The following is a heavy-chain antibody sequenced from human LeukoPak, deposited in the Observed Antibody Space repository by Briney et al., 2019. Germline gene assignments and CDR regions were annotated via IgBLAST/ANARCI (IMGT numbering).Heavy chain of an antibody. J-gene: IGHJ4*02. D-gene: IGHD5-12*01. Sequence: GGSLRLSCAASGFTFSSYGMHWVRQAPGKGLEWVAVISYDGSNKYYADSVKGRFTISRDSSENTLYLQMHSLRAEDTAVYYCARGGAGYAFDYWGQGTLVTVSS. CDR2: ISYDGSNK. CDR3: ARGGAGYAFDY. V-gene: IGHV3-30*03. CDR1: GFTFSSYG.